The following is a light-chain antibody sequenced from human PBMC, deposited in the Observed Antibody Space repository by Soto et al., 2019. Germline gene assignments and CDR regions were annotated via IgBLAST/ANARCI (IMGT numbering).Light chain of an antibody. Sequence: QSALTQPPSASGSPGPSVTISCTGTSSDVGGYKYVSWYQQHPGKAPKLMIFEVNNRPSGVPDRFSGSKSGNTASLTVSGLQAEDEADYYCSSYAGINNLGVFGTGTKVTVL. J-gene: IGLJ1*01. CDR1: SSDVGGYKY. CDR3: SSYAGINNLGV. CDR2: EVN. V-gene: IGLV2-8*01.